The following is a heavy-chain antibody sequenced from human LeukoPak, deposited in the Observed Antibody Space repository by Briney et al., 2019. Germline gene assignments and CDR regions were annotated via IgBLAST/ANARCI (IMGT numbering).Heavy chain of an antibody. D-gene: IGHD5-18*01. Sequence: GGSLRLSCAASGFTFSDYGMHWVRQAPGKGLEWVAVISYDGSNKYYTDSVKGRFTISRDNSKNTLYLQMNSLRAEDTAVYYCAREPTGGYSYGYRGYDAFDIWGQGTMVTVSS. CDR1: GFTFSDYG. CDR3: AREPTGGYSYGYRGYDAFDI. J-gene: IGHJ3*02. CDR2: ISYDGSNK. V-gene: IGHV3-30*03.